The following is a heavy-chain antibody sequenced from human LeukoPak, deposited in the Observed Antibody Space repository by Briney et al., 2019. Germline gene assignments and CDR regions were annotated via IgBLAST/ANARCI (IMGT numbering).Heavy chain of an antibody. CDR2: ISSSSSYI. J-gene: IGHJ4*02. CDR1: GFTFSSYS. Sequence: PGGSLRLSCAASGFTFSSYSMNWVRQAPGKGLEWASSISSSSSYIYYADSVKGRFTISRDNAKNSLYLQMNSLRAEDTAVYYCATTDYGDYLSYFDYWGQGTLVTVSS. CDR3: ATTDYGDYLSYFDY. D-gene: IGHD4-17*01. V-gene: IGHV3-21*01.